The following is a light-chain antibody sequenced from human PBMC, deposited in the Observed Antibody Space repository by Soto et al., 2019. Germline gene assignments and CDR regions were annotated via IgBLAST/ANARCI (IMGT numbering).Light chain of an antibody. J-gene: IGKJ1*01. CDR3: QQFSA. CDR2: GVS. CDR1: QSVSGNY. V-gene: IGKV3-20*01. Sequence: EIVLTQSPGTLSLSPGERATLSCRTGQSVSGNYLIWYQQKPGQPPRRLIYGVSSRATGIPDRFSGSGSGTAFTLTISRLEPEDFAVYYCQQFSAFGQGTKVELK.